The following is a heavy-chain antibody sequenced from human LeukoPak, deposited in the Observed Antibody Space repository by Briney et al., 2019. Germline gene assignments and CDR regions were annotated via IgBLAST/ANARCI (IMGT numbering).Heavy chain of an antibody. D-gene: IGHD6-13*01. CDR1: GGSISSGGYS. Sequence: SQTLSLTCAVSGGSISSGGYSWSWIRQPPGKGLEWIGYIYDSGSTYYNPSLKSRVTISLDRSKNQFSLKLSSVTAADTAVYYCARVVAAAGLDPNGYFDLWGRGTLVTVSS. V-gene: IGHV4-30-2*01. J-gene: IGHJ2*01. CDR3: ARVVAAAGLDPNGYFDL. CDR2: IYDSGST.